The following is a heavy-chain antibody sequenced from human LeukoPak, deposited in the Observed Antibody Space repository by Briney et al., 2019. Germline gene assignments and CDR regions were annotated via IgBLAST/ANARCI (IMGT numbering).Heavy chain of an antibody. CDR2: INHSGST. CDR3: ATGYRLFDY. Sequence: SETLSLTCAVYGGSFSGYYWNWIRQPPGKGLEWIGEINHSGSTNYNPSLKSRVTISVDTSKNQFSLKLSSVTAADTAVYYCATGYRLFDYWGQGTLVTVSS. J-gene: IGHJ4*02. V-gene: IGHV4-34*01. CDR1: GGSFSGYY. D-gene: IGHD3-9*01.